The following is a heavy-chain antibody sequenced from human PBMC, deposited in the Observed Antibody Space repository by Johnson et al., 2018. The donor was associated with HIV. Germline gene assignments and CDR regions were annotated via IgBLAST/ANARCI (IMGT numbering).Heavy chain of an antibody. CDR3: AREGSGFDI. D-gene: IGHD1-26*01. CDR2: IKSKTDGGTT. Sequence: VQLVESGGGLVQPGRSLRLSCAASGFTFSSYAMHWVRQAPGKGLEWVGRIKSKTDGGTTDYAAPVKGRFTISRDDSKNTLYLQMNSLKAEDTAVYYCAREGSGFDILGQGTMVTVSS. CDR1: GFTFSSYA. J-gene: IGHJ3*02. V-gene: IGHV3-15*05.